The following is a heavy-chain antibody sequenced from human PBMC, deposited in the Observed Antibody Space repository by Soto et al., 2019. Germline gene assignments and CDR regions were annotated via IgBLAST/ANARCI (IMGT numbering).Heavy chain of an antibody. CDR2: INAGNGNA. V-gene: IGHV1-3*01. J-gene: IGHJ4*02. CDR3: ARTDTAMVFLALDY. D-gene: IGHD5-18*01. CDR1: GYTFTSYA. Sequence: ASVKVSCKASGYTFTSYAMHWVRQAPGQRLEWMGWINAGNGNAKYSQKFQGRVTITRDTSASTAYMELSSLRSEDTAVYYCARTDTAMVFLALDYWGQGTLVTVSS.